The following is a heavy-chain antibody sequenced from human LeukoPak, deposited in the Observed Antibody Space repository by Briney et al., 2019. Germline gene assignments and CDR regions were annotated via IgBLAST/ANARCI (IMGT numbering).Heavy chain of an antibody. V-gene: IGHV4-4*07. CDR2: IYASGSS. CDR3: ARDRDTYGYPDY. J-gene: IGHJ4*02. D-gene: IGHD5-18*01. CDR1: GDSISSYY. Sequence: SETLSLTCTVSGDSISSYYWIWIRQPAGKGLEYIGRIYASGSSSYNPSLKSRVSISVDTSQNQFSLRLSSVTAADTAVYYCARDRDTYGYPDYWGKGTLVTVSS.